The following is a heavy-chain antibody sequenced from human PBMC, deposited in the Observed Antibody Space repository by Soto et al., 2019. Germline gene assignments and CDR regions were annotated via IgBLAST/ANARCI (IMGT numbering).Heavy chain of an antibody. CDR3: AKAGFWSGYYSLVDY. CDR2: ISWNSGSI. D-gene: IGHD3-3*01. V-gene: IGHV3-9*01. Sequence: EVQLVESGGGLVQPGRSLRLSCAASGFTFDDYAMHWVRQAPGKGLAWVSGISWNSGSIGYADSVKGRFTISRDNAKNSLYLQMNSLRAEDTALYYCAKAGFWSGYYSLVDYWGQGTLVTVSS. CDR1: GFTFDDYA. J-gene: IGHJ4*02.